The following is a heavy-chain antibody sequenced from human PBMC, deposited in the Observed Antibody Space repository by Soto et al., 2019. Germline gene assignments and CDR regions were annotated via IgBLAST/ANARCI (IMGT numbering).Heavy chain of an antibody. CDR3: ARRGYSSSWYYYYYYGMDV. V-gene: IGHV1-8*01. J-gene: IGHJ6*02. CDR1: GYTFTCYD. CDR2: MNPNSGNT. Sequence: QVQLVQSGAEVKKPGAAVKVSCKASGYTFTCYDINWVRQATGQVLEWMGWMNPNSGNTGYAQKFQGRVTMTRNTSISTAYMALSSLRSEDTAVYYCARRGYSSSWYYYYYYGMDVWGQGTTVTVSS. D-gene: IGHD6-13*01.